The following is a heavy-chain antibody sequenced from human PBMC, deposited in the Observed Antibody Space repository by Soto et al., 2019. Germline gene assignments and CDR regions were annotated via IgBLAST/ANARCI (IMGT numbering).Heavy chain of an antibody. CDR1: GGSISSSSYY. CDR2: IYYSGST. D-gene: IGHD6-13*01. Sequence: QLQLQESGPGLVKPSETLSLTCTVSGGSISSSSYYWGWIRQPPGKGLEWIGSIYYSGSTYYNPSRRSRITLSVETSKKQFSMKLSSVTAADTAVYSCTRRKSSSWYGLWGQGTLVTVSS. V-gene: IGHV4-39*01. CDR3: TRRKSSSWYGL. J-gene: IGHJ4*02.